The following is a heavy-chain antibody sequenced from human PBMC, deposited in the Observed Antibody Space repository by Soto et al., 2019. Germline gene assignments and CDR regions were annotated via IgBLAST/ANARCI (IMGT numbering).Heavy chain of an antibody. J-gene: IGHJ6*02. CDR2: IYYSGST. CDR3: ARDTNHRELEARYDYYYGMDV. Sequence: PSETLSLTCAVYGGSFGSYSWRWIRQPPGKGLEWVGYIYYSGSTNYNPSLKSRVTISVDTAKNQFSLELSSVTAADTAVYYCARDTNHRELEARYDYYYGMDVWGQGTTVTVSS. D-gene: IGHD1-1*01. CDR1: GGSFGSYS. V-gene: IGHV4-59*01.